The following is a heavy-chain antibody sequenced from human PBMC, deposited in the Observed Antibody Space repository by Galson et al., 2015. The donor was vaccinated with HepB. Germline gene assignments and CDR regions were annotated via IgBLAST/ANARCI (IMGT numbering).Heavy chain of an antibody. Sequence: SLRLSCAASGFTFSSYWMSWVRQAPGKGLEWVANIKQDGSEKYYVDSVKGRFTISRDNAKNSLYLQMNSLRAEDTAVYYCARENSSGWSNWFDPWGQGTLVTVSS. V-gene: IGHV3-7*03. D-gene: IGHD6-19*01. CDR3: ARENSSGWSNWFDP. CDR2: IKQDGSEK. CDR1: GFTFSSYW. J-gene: IGHJ5*02.